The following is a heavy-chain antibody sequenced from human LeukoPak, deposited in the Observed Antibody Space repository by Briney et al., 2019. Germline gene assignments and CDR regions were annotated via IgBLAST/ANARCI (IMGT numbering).Heavy chain of an antibody. CDR1: GFTFSSYW. CDR2: IASDGSST. V-gene: IGHV3-74*01. D-gene: IGHD4-23*01. Sequence: GGSLRLSCAASGFTFSSYWMNWVRQAPGKGLVWVSRIASDGSSTTYADSVKGRFSISRDNAKNTLYLQMNSLRVEDTAVYYCARGRPHGNDYWGQGTLVTVAS. CDR3: ARGRPHGNDY. J-gene: IGHJ4*02.